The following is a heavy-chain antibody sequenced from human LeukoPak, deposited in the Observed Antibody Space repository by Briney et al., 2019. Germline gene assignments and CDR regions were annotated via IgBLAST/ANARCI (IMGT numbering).Heavy chain of an antibody. J-gene: IGHJ6*03. D-gene: IGHD6-19*01. CDR3: ARGAVSPIAVAGGYYMDV. V-gene: IGHV4-4*07. CDR1: GGSISSYY. Sequence: PSETLSLTCTVSGGSISSYYWSWIRQPAGKGLEWIGRIYTSGSTNYNPSFKSRVTMSVDTSKNQFSLKLSSVTAADTAVYYCARGAVSPIAVAGGYYMDVWGKGTTVTVSS. CDR2: IYTSGST.